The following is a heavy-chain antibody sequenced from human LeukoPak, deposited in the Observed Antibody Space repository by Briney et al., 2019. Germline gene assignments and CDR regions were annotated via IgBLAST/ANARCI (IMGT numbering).Heavy chain of an antibody. D-gene: IGHD3-22*01. CDR3: ARHAFFDSTGYYYYFDY. J-gene: IGHJ4*02. CDR2: VYHSGST. Sequence: PSETLSLTCAVSGYSISIGYYWGWIRQPPGKGLEWIGSVYHSGSTYYNPSLKSRVTLSMDTSKNQFSLKLNSATAADTAAYYCARHAFFDSTGYYYYFDYWGQGSLVTASS. V-gene: IGHV4-38-2*01. CDR1: GYSISIGYY.